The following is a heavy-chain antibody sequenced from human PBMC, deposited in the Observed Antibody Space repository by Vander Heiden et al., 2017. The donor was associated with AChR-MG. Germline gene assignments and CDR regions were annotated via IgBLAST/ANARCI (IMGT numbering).Heavy chain of an antibody. CDR1: GFTFSSYA. D-gene: IGHD6-19*01. J-gene: IGHJ4*02. CDR3: AKTPVPLIAVAGTVEDY. CDR2: IRGSGGST. Sequence: EVQLLESGGGLVQPGGSLRLSCAASGFTFSSYAMSWVRQAPGKGLEWVSAIRGSGGSTYYADSVKGRFTISRDNSKNTLYLQMNSLRAEDTAVYYCAKTPVPLIAVAGTVEDYWGQGTLVTVSS. V-gene: IGHV3-23*01.